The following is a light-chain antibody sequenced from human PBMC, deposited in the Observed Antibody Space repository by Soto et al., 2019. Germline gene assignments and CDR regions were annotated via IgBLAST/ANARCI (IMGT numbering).Light chain of an antibody. J-gene: IGKJ1*01. CDR3: QQYGRSCMWT. V-gene: IGKV3-20*01. CDR1: QSVRTTS. Sequence: EIVLAQSPGTLSLSPGERATLSCRATQSVRTTSLAWYQQRPGQPPRLLIYAVSSRATGIPDRFSGSGSGTDFILTISKLEPEYFAVYYCQQYGRSCMWTFGQGPKVDIK. CDR2: AVS.